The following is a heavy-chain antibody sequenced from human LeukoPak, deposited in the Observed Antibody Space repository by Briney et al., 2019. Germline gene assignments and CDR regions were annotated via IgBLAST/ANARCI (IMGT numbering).Heavy chain of an antibody. V-gene: IGHV3-23*01. Sequence: GGSLRLSCAASGFTFSSYAMSWVRQAPGKGLEWVSAISGSGGSTYYADSVKGRFTISRDNSKNTLYLQMNSLRAEDTAVYYCAKAYYGDYGWDDAFDIWGQGTMVTVSS. J-gene: IGHJ3*02. CDR1: GFTFSSYA. D-gene: IGHD4-17*01. CDR2: ISGSGGST. CDR3: AKAYYGDYGWDDAFDI.